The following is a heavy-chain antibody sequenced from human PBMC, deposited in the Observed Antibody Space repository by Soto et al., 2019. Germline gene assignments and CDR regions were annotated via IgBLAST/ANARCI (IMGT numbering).Heavy chain of an antibody. V-gene: IGHV1-69*13. CDR1: GGTFSSYA. Sequence: VAAVKVSWKSSGGTFSSYAISWVRQAPGQGLEWMGGIIPIFGTANYAQKFQGRVTITADESTSTAYMELSSLRSEDTAVYYCARDEAWDSSSWYYFDHGGQ. J-gene: IGHJ4*01. CDR2: IIPIFGTA. CDR3: ARDEAWDSSSWYYFDH. D-gene: IGHD6-13*01.